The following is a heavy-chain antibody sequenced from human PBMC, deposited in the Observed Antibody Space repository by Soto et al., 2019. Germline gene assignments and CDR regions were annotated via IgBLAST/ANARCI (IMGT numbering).Heavy chain of an antibody. CDR3: AKDSHGDSRYFDY. Sequence: QLLESGGGLVQPGGSLRLSCAASGFTFSSYAMSWVRQAPGKGLKWVSAISASGGSTYYADSVKGRFTISRDNSKNTVYLQMNSLRAEDTAVYYCAKDSHGDSRYFDYWGQGTLVTVSS. D-gene: IGHD4-17*01. CDR2: ISASGGST. V-gene: IGHV3-23*01. CDR1: GFTFSSYA. J-gene: IGHJ4*02.